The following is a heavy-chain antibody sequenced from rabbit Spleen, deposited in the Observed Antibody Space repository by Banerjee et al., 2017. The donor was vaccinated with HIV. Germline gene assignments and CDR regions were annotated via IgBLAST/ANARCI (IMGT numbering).Heavy chain of an antibody. CDR1: GFDFTSYY. CDR3: ARGGGL. V-gene: IGHV1S7*01. CDR2: IDPVFGSA. J-gene: IGHJ4*01. Sequence: QLKESGGGLVQPGGSLKLSCKASGFDFTSYYMSWVRQAPGKGLEWIGYIDPVFGSAYYASWVNGRFSISRENTQNTVSLQRNSLTAADTATYFCARGGGLWGPGTLVTVS.